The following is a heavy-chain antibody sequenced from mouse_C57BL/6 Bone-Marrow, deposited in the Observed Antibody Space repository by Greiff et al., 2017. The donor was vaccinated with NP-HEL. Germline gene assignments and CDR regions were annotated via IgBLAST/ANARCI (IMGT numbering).Heavy chain of an antibody. J-gene: IGHJ3*01. Sequence: EVHLVESGGGLVKPGGSLKLSCAASGFTFSDYGMHWVRQAPEKGLEWVAYISSGSSTIYYADTVKGRFTISRDNAKNTLFLQMTSLRSEDTAMYYCARKNGGTFAYWGQGTLVTVSA. CDR2: ISSGSSTI. D-gene: IGHD3-3*01. CDR1: GFTFSDYG. CDR3: ARKNGGTFAY. V-gene: IGHV5-17*01.